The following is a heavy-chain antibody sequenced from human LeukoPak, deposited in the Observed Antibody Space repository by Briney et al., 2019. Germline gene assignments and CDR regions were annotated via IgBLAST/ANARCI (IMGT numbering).Heavy chain of an antibody. CDR2: INAGNGNT. D-gene: IGHD2-15*01. V-gene: IGHV1-3*01. CDR1: GYTFTSYA. J-gene: IGHJ4*02. CDR3: ATEKYCSGGSCYYSLDY. Sequence: GASVKVSCKASGYTFTSYAMHWVRQAPGQRLEWMGWINAGNGNTKYSQKFQGRVTITRDTSASTAYMELSSLRSEDTAVYYCATEKYCSGGSCYYSLDYWGQGTLVTVSS.